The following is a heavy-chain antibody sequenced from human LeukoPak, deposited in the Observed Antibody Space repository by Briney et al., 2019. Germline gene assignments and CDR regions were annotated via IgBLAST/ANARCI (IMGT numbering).Heavy chain of an antibody. D-gene: IGHD3-10*01. J-gene: IGHJ4*02. CDR1: GGSISSGSYY. V-gene: IGHV4-61*02. Sequence: PSQTLSLTCTVSGGSISSGSYYWSWIRQPAGKGLEWIGRIYTSGSTNYNPSLKSRVTISVDTSKNQFSLKLSSVTAADTAVYYCARGRMVRGVIAGYFDYWGQGNLVTVSS. CDR3: ARGRMVRGVIAGYFDY. CDR2: IYTSGST.